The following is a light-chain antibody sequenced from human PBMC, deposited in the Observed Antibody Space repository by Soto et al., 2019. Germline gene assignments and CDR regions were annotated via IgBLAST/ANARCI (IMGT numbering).Light chain of an antibody. CDR3: QQLDSYPYT. Sequence: DIQLTQSPSFLSASVGDRVTITCRASRGISSYLAWFQQIPGKPPKLVIYAASTLQPGVPSRFSGGGSGTEFPLTISSLQPEDFATYYCQQLDSYPYTFGQGTKLEIK. CDR1: RGISSY. J-gene: IGKJ2*01. V-gene: IGKV1-9*01. CDR2: AAS.